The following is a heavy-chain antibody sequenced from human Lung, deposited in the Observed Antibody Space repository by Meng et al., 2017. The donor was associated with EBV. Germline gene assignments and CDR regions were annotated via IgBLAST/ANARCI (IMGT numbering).Heavy chain of an antibody. V-gene: IGHV4-34*02. J-gene: IGHJ2*01. Sequence: QVPLQQWGEGLLKPSESLSLTCGFSGRSFSSSYWSWIRQPPGKGLEWIGQINYSGITNYNPSLKSRVTISVDTSKNQFSLQLNSVTPEDTAVYYCARGATSVFDLWGRGTLVTVSS. CDR3: ARGATSVFDL. CDR2: INYSGIT. CDR1: GRSFSSSY.